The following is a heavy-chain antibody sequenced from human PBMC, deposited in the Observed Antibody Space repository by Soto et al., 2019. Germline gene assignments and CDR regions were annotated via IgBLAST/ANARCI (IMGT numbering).Heavy chain of an antibody. Sequence: ASVKVSCKASGYTFTSYGISWVRQAPGQGLEWMGWISAYNGNTNYAQKLQGRVTMTTDTSTSTAYMELRSLRSDDTAVYYCARDGFRERIAAADLFDYWGQGTMVTVYS. V-gene: IGHV1-18*01. CDR2: ISAYNGNT. J-gene: IGHJ4*02. CDR3: ARDGFRERIAAADLFDY. CDR1: GYTFTSYG. D-gene: IGHD6-13*01.